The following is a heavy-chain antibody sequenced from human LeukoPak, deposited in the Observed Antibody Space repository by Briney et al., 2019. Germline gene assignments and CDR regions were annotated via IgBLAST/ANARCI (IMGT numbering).Heavy chain of an antibody. V-gene: IGHV3-74*01. Sequence: GGSLRLSCAASGFTFSSYWMHWVRQAPGKGLVWVSRINTDGSSTSYADSVKGRFTISRDNSKNTLYLQMNSLRAEDTAVYYCAKDQVISGSEASDIWGQGTMVTVSS. CDR2: INTDGSST. CDR3: AKDQVISGSEASDI. J-gene: IGHJ3*02. CDR1: GFTFSSYW. D-gene: IGHD2-21*01.